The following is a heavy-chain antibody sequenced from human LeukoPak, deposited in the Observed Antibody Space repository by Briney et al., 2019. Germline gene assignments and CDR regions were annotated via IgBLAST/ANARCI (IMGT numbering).Heavy chain of an antibody. Sequence: SETLSLTCTVSGGSISSSSYYWGWIRQPPGKGLEWIGSIYYSGSTYYNPSLKSRVTISVDTSKNQFSLKLSSVTAADTAVYYCARDHDTYSGSYSDPGSDAFDIWGQGTMVTVSS. D-gene: IGHD1-26*01. CDR1: GGSISSSSYY. J-gene: IGHJ3*02. CDR2: IYYSGST. CDR3: ARDHDTYSGSYSDPGSDAFDI. V-gene: IGHV4-39*07.